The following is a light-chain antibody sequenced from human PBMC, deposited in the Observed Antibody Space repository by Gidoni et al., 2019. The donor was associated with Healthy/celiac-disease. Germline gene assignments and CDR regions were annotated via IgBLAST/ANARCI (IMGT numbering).Light chain of an antibody. Sequence: TALTQHASVSGSHGQSITISCTGTSSDVGGYNYVSWYQQHPGKAPKLMIYEVSNRPSGVSNRFSGSKSGNTASLTISGLQAEDEADYYCSSYTSSSWVFGGGTKLTVL. CDR3: SSYTSSSWV. V-gene: IGLV2-14*01. J-gene: IGLJ3*02. CDR1: SSDVGGYNY. CDR2: EVS.